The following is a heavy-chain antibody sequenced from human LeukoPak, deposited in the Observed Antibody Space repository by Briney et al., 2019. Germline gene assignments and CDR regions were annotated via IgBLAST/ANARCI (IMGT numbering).Heavy chain of an antibody. D-gene: IGHD2-2*01. V-gene: IGHV1-2*02. J-gene: IGHJ4*02. CDR1: VYTFTVYY. Sequence: GASVKVSCKASVYTFTVYYMHWVRQAPGQGLEWMGWINPNSGGTNYAQKFQGRVTMTRDTSISTAYMELSRLRSDDTAVYYCARVSVGLYFDYWGQGTLVTVSS. CDR2: INPNSGGT. CDR3: ARVSVGLYFDY.